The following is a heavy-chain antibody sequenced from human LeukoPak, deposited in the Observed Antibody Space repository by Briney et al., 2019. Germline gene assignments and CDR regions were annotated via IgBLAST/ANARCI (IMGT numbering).Heavy chain of an antibody. V-gene: IGHV1-2*02. CDR1: GYTFTGYY. CDR2: INPNSGGT. D-gene: IGHD2-2*01. J-gene: IGHJ4*02. Sequence: ASVKVCCKASGYTFTGYYMHWVRQAPGQGLEWMGWINPNSGGTNYAQKFQGRVTMTRDTSTSTAYMELRSLRSNDTAVYYCARENQLQEPFDYWGQGTLVTVSS. CDR3: ARENQLQEPFDY.